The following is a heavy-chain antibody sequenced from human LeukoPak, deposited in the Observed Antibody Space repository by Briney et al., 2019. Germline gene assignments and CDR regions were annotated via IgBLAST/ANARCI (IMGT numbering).Heavy chain of an antibody. CDR1: GFTLSSYG. D-gene: IGHD3-22*01. J-gene: IGHJ3*02. Sequence: PGGSLRLSCAASGFTLSSYGMSWVRQAPGKGLEWVSTISGSGGRTYYADSVKGRFTISRDNSKNTLYLQMNSLRAEDTAVYYCAKGGPMGYDSSGYLDRQDAFDIWGQGTMVTVSS. V-gene: IGHV3-23*01. CDR2: ISGSGGRT. CDR3: AKGGPMGYDSSGYLDRQDAFDI.